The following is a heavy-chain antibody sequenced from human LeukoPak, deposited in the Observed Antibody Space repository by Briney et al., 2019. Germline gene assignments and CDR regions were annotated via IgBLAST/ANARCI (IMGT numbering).Heavy chain of an antibody. D-gene: IGHD3-22*01. CDR2: ISGSGGST. Sequence: PGGSLRLSCAASGFIFSTYALSWVRQAPGKGLEWVSAISGSGGSTYYADSVKGRFTISRDNSKNTLYLQMNSLRAEDTAVYYCAKDGWGYDSSGYYTAPNHWGQGTLVTVSS. CDR1: GFIFSTYA. V-gene: IGHV3-23*01. CDR3: AKDGWGYDSSGYYTAPNH. J-gene: IGHJ5*02.